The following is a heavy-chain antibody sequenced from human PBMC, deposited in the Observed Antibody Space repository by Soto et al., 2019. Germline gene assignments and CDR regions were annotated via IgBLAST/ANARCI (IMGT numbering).Heavy chain of an antibody. CDR3: ARQEFSAYDFVDY. D-gene: IGHD5-12*01. J-gene: IGHJ4*02. CDR1: GYNFTTYW. Sequence: GESLKISCRGFGYNFTTYWIVWVRQMPGKGLEWMGIIYPGDSDTRYSPSFQGQVTISADKSISTAYLQWSRLKASDTAIYFCARQEFSAYDFVDYWGQGTLVTVSS. V-gene: IGHV5-51*01. CDR2: IYPGDSDT.